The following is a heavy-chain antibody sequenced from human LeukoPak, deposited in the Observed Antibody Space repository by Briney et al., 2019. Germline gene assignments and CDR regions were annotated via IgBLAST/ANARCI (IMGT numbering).Heavy chain of an antibody. Sequence: PGGSLRLSCAASGFIFDNYGMSWVRQAPGKGLEWVSGINWNGGSTGYADSVKGRFTISRDKAKNSLYLQMYSLRAEDTALYYCARVTVYYDSSGYFDYWGQGTLVTVSS. D-gene: IGHD3-22*01. CDR3: ARVTVYYDSSGYFDY. CDR1: GFIFDNYG. V-gene: IGHV3-20*04. CDR2: INWNGGST. J-gene: IGHJ4*02.